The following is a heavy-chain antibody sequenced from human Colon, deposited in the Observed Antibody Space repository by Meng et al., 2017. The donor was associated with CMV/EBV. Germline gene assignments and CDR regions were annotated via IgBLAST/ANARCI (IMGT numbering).Heavy chain of an antibody. D-gene: IGHD1-26*01. Sequence: LRLSCTVSGGSISSYYWSWIRQPPGKGLEWIGYIYYSGSTNYNPSLKSRVTISVDTSKNQFSLKLSSVTAADTAVYYCARSTYSGSYYGYWGQGTLVTVSS. CDR2: IYYSGST. CDR1: GGSISSYY. J-gene: IGHJ4*02. CDR3: ARSTYSGSYYGY. V-gene: IGHV4-59*01.